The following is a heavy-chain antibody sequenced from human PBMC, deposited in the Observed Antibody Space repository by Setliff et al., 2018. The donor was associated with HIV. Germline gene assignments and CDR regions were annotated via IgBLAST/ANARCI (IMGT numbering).Heavy chain of an antibody. J-gene: IGHJ3*01. D-gene: IGHD3-16*02. CDR3: ARDQLYTKATFDV. Sequence: AGSLRLSCAASGFTFSDYYMSWIRQAPGKGLEWVSYISSSGSTIYYADSVKGRFTISRDNAKNSLYLQMNSLRAEDTAVYYCARDQLYTKATFDVWGQGTLVTVSS. CDR2: ISSSGSTI. CDR1: GFTFSDYY. V-gene: IGHV3-11*04.